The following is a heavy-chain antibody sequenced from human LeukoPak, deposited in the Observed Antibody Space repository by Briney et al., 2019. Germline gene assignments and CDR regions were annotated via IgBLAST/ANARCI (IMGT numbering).Heavy chain of an antibody. D-gene: IGHD5-12*01. CDR1: GFTFSSYS. V-gene: IGHV3-48*04. Sequence: SGGSLRLSCAASGFTFSSYSMNWVRQAPGKGLEWVSYISSSSSTIYYADSVKGRFTISRDNAKNSLYLQMNSLRAEDTAVYYCAARSGYGVLDYWGQGTLVTVSS. J-gene: IGHJ4*02. CDR3: AARSGYGVLDY. CDR2: ISSSSSTI.